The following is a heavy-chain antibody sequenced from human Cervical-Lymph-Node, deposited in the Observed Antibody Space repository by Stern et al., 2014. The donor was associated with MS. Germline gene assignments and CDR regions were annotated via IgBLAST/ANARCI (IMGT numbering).Heavy chain of an antibody. D-gene: IGHD5-12*01. CDR3: ARSPATPSGYDRFDY. Sequence: VQLVESGAEVKKPGESLKISCEASGYLFDDYWIGWVRQMSGRGLELVAIIFPRDSNTRYSPSVQGQVTISADKSISTASLQWSSIKAAAPAMYYCARSPATPSGYDRFDYWGQGALVTVSS. V-gene: IGHV5-51*03. CDR1: GYLFDDYW. CDR2: IFPRDSNT. J-gene: IGHJ4*02.